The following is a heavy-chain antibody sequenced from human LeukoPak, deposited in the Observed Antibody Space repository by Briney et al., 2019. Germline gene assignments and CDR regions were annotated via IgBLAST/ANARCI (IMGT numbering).Heavy chain of an antibody. CDR1: GGTFSTYA. CDR3: ARSITMVRGGELTPPNWFDP. J-gene: IGHJ5*02. V-gene: IGHV1-69*05. D-gene: IGHD3-10*01. Sequence: ASVKVSCKASGGTFSTYAISWVRQAPGQGLEWMGRIIPIFGTANYAQKFQDRITITTDESTSTAYMELSSLRSEDTAVYYCARSITMVRGGELTPPNWFDPWGQGTLVTVSS. CDR2: IIPIFGTA.